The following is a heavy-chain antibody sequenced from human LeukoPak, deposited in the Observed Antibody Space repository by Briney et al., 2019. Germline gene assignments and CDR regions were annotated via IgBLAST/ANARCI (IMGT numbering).Heavy chain of an antibody. Sequence: SETLSLTCAVYGGSFSGYYWSWIRQPPGKGLEWIGGINHSGSTNYNPSLKSRVTISVDTSKDQFSLKLSSVTAADTAVYYCARPTLDAFDIWGQGTMVTVSS. J-gene: IGHJ3*02. CDR2: INHSGST. CDR1: GGSFSGYY. V-gene: IGHV4-34*01. CDR3: ARPTLDAFDI.